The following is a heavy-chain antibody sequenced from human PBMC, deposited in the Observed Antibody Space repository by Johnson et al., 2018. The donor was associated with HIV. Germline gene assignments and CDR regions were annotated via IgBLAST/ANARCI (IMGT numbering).Heavy chain of an antibody. J-gene: IGHJ3*02. CDR1: GFTVRSSY. Sequence: VQLVESGGGLVQPGGSLRLSCAASGFTVRSSYMSWVRQAPGKGLEHVSVIYSGGSTYYADSVKGRFTISRDNSKSTLYLQINSLRAEDAAVFYCARVGVGGYSADGAFDIWGQGTMVTVSS. V-gene: IGHV3-66*02. CDR3: ARVGVGGYSADGAFDI. CDR2: IYSGGST. D-gene: IGHD2-15*01.